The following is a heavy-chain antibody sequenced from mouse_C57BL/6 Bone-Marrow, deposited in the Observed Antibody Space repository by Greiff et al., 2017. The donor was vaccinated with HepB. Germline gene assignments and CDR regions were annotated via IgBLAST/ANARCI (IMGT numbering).Heavy chain of an antibody. CDR1: GFNIKDYY. Sequence: EVQLVESGAELVGPGASVKLSCTASGFNIKDYYMHWVKQRPEQGLEWIGRIDPEDGDTEYAPKFQGKATMTADTSSNTAYLQLSSLTSEDTAVYYCTTPPIYYDYPYAMDYWGQGTSVTVSS. CDR3: TTPPIYYDYPYAMDY. V-gene: IGHV14-1*01. J-gene: IGHJ4*01. D-gene: IGHD2-4*01. CDR2: IDPEDGDT.